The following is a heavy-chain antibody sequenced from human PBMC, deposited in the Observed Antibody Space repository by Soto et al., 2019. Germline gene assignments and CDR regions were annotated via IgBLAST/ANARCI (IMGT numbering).Heavy chain of an antibody. CDR2: IYYSGST. D-gene: IGHD6-19*01. CDR1: GGSISSGGYY. J-gene: IGHJ5*02. V-gene: IGHV4-31*03. CDR3: ARAPSSGRVWFDP. Sequence: SETLSLTCTVSGGSISSGGYYWSWIRQHPGKGLEWIGYIYYSGSTYYNPSLKSRVTISVDTSKNQFSLKLSSVTAADTAVYYCARAPSSGRVWFDPWGQGTLVTVSS.